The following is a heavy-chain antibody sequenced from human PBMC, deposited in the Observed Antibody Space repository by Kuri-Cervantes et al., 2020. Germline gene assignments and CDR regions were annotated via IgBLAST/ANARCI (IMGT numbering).Heavy chain of an antibody. CDR2: ISSSSSYI. J-gene: IGHJ5*02. CDR1: GFTFSSYS. CDR3: ARRSVPDP. Sequence: GGSLRLSCAASGFTFSSYSMDWVRQAPGKGLEWVSSISSSSSYIYYAVSVKGRFTISRDNAKNSLYLQMNSLRAEDTAVYYCARRSVPDPWGQGTLVTVSS. V-gene: IGHV3-21*01.